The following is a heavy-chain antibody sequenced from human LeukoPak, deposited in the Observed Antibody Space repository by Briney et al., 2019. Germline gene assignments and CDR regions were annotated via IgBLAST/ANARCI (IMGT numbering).Heavy chain of an antibody. Sequence: SETLSLTCAVYGGSFSGYYWGWIRQPPGKGLEWIGSIYYSGSTYYNPSLKSRVTISVDTSKNQFSLKLSSVTAADTAVYYCARRSLYDILTGSPHYFDYWGQGTLVTVSS. J-gene: IGHJ4*02. CDR2: IYYSGST. V-gene: IGHV4-39*01. CDR3: ARRSLYDILTGSPHYFDY. CDR1: GGSFSGYY. D-gene: IGHD3-9*01.